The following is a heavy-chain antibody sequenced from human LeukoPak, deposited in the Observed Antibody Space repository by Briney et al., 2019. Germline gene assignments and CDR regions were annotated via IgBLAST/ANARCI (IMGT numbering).Heavy chain of an antibody. Sequence: PSGTLSLTCAVSGGSISSSNWWSWVRQPPGKGLEWIGEIYHSGSTNYNPTLKSRVTISVDKSKNQFSLKLSSVTAADTAVYYCASSTPLLLWFGSATFDYWGQGTLVTVSS. CDR1: GGSISSSNW. D-gene: IGHD3-10*01. CDR3: ASSTPLLLWFGSATFDY. J-gene: IGHJ4*02. V-gene: IGHV4-4*02. CDR2: IYHSGST.